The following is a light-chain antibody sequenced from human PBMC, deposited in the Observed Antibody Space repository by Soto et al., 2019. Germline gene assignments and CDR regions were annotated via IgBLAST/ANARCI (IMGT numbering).Light chain of an antibody. CDR3: SSYTSSSTPWV. V-gene: IGLV2-14*03. CDR1: SSDVGGYNY. Sequence: QSALTQPTSVSGSPGQSIIISCTGTSSDVGGYNYVSWYQHHPGKAPKLMICDVSDRPSGVSNRFSGSKSGNTASLTISGLQAEDEADYYCSSYTSSSTPWVFGTGTKAPS. CDR2: DVS. J-gene: IGLJ1*01.